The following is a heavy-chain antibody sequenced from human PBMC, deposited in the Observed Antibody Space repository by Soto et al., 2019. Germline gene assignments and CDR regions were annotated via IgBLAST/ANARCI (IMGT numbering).Heavy chain of an antibody. Sequence: EVQLLESGGGLVQPGGSLRLSFAASGFTFNTFEMSWVRQAPGRGLEWVSFISDDGTRTYYADAVKGRFTISRENSKYTLYLQMNSLTVEENAVYACVKGGWLDFWGQGTLVTVSS. CDR1: GFTFNTFE. D-gene: IGHD3-16*01. CDR2: ISDDGTRT. V-gene: IGHV3-23*01. J-gene: IGHJ5*01. CDR3: VKGGWLDF.